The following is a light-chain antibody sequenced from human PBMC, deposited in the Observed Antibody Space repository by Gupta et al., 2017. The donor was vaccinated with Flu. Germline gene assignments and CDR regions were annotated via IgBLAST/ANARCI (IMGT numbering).Light chain of an antibody. Sequence: TIAWSGTAANIRAGYNVHWYQQRPGAAPKLRSFGTDGRPSGVPDRFSGSKSGASDSLAISRLQAEDEADYYCQSFDGSRDVRGVCGAGTKVTVL. J-gene: IGLJ3*02. CDR1: AANIRAGYN. V-gene: IGLV1-40*03. CDR2: GTD. CDR3: QSFDGSRDVRGV.